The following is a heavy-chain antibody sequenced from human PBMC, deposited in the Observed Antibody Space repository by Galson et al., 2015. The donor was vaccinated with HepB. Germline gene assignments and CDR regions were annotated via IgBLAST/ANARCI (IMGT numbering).Heavy chain of an antibody. J-gene: IGHJ4*02. CDR1: GYTFTTYY. D-gene: IGHD1-26*01. Sequence: SVKVSCKASGYTFTTYYMHWVRQAPGQGLEWMGIINPSSGSTYYVQKFQGRVTMTRDTSTSTVYMELRSLRSDDTAVYYCARSGVDIVGANLDYWGQGTLVTVSS. CDR3: ARSGVDIVGANLDY. CDR2: INPSSGST. V-gene: IGHV1-46*01.